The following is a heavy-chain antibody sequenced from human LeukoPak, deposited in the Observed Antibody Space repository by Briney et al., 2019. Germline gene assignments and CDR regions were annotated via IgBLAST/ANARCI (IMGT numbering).Heavy chain of an antibody. CDR2: IKSDGSST. CDR1: GFTFSSYW. V-gene: IGHV3-74*01. J-gene: IGHJ5*02. D-gene: IGHD3-10*01. CDR3: ARETGYHGSGFDP. Sequence: PGGSLRLSCPASGFTFSSYWMHWVRQGPGKGLVWVSRIKSDGSSTSYADSVKGRFTISRDNAKNTLYLQMNSLRDEDTAVYYCARETGYHGSGFDPWGQGTLVTVSS.